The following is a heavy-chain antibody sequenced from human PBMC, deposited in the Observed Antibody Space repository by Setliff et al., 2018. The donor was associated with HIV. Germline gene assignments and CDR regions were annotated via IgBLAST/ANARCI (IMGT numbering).Heavy chain of an antibody. CDR2: ISESGGST. J-gene: IGHJ3*02. CDR3: ARDGITMTVVDDDTFDI. Sequence: QPGGSLRLSCVASGFTFSGYAMSWVRQAPGKGPEWVSAISESGGSTYYADAMKGRFTISRANSRDTLYLQMNNLKAEDTAVYYCARDGITMTVVDDDTFDIWGHGTMVTVSS. CDR1: GFTFSGYA. V-gene: IGHV3-23*01. D-gene: IGHD3-22*01.